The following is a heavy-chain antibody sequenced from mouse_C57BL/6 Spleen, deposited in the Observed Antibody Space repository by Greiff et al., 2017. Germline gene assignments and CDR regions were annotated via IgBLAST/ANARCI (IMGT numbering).Heavy chain of an antibody. Sequence: VKLQQPGAELVMPGASVKLSCKASGYTFTSYWMHWVKQRPGQGLEWIGEIDPSDSYTNYNQKFKGKSTLTVDQSSSTAYMQLSSLTSEDSAVYYCARYYYGSSDRYFDVWGTGTTVTVSS. CDR1: GYTFTSYW. J-gene: IGHJ1*03. D-gene: IGHD1-1*01. CDR2: IDPSDSYT. V-gene: IGHV1-69*01. CDR3: ARYYYGSSDRYFDV.